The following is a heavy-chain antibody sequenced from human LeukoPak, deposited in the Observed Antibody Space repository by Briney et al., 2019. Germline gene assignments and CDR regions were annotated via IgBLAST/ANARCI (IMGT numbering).Heavy chain of an antibody. CDR1: GFTFSSYG. J-gene: IGHJ4*02. CDR3: AKDPVGATLRYYFDY. CDR2: IWYDGSNK. V-gene: IGHV3-33*06. D-gene: IGHD1-26*01. Sequence: GGSLRLSCAASGFTFSSYGMHWVRQAPGKGLEWVAVIWYDGSNKYYADSVKGRFTISRDNSKNTLYLQMNSLRAEDTAVYYCAKDPVGATLRYYFDYWGQGTLVTVSS.